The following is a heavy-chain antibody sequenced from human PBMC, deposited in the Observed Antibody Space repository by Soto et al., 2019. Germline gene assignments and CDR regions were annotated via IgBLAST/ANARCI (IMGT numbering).Heavy chain of an antibody. Sequence: GGSLRLSCAASGFTFSSYSMNWVRQAPGKGLEWVSSISSSSSYIYYADSVKGRFTISRDNAKNSLYLQMNSLRAEDTAVYYCARGDEDFWSGPYYYYYMDVWGKGTTVTVSS. J-gene: IGHJ6*03. CDR3: ARGDEDFWSGPYYYYYMDV. V-gene: IGHV3-21*01. CDR2: ISSSSSYI. CDR1: GFTFSSYS. D-gene: IGHD3-3*01.